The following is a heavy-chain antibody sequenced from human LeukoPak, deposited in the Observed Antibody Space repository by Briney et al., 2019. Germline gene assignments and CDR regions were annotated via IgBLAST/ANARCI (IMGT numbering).Heavy chain of an antibody. V-gene: IGHV1-8*01. CDR2: MNPNSGNT. CDR1: GYTFTSYD. J-gene: IGHJ5*02. Sequence: ASVKVSCKAPGYTFTSYDINWVRQATGQGLEWMGWMNPNSGNTGYAQKFQGRVTMTRNTSISTAYMGLSSLRSEDTAVYYCARGGALLLWFGELFRKYNWFDPWGQGTLVTVSS. CDR3: ARGGALLLWFGELFRKYNWFDP. D-gene: IGHD3-10*01.